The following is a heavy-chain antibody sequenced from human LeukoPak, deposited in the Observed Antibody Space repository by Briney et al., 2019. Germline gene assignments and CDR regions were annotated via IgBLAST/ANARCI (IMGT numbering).Heavy chain of an antibody. V-gene: IGHV4-61*03. CDR1: GGSISSGGYY. CDR2: VDHTGST. CDR3: ARGRVSSSTWYSTYYYYFYMDV. Sequence: SETLSLTCSVSGGSISSGGYYWTWIRQPPGKGLEWIVYVDHTGSTNFNPSLNGRVSISRDTTKNLFSLRLRYVTAADTAVYFCARGRVSSSTWYSTYYYYFYMDVWGKGTTVTVSS. J-gene: IGHJ6*03. D-gene: IGHD1-1*01.